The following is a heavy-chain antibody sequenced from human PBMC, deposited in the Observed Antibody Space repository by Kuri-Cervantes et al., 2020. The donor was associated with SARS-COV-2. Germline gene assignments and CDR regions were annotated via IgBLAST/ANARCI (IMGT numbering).Heavy chain of an antibody. CDR3: ARGEYDFWSGYYRSTYFVY. CDR2: IYHSGST. V-gene: IGHV4-38-2*02. Sequence: SETLSPTCTVSGYSISSGYYWGWIRQPPGKGLEWIVSIYHSGSTYYNPSLKSRVTISVATSKNQFYMKLSSVTAADTAVYYCARGEYDFWSGYYRSTYFVYWGQGTLVTVSS. CDR1: GYSISSGYY. J-gene: IGHJ4*02. D-gene: IGHD3-3*01.